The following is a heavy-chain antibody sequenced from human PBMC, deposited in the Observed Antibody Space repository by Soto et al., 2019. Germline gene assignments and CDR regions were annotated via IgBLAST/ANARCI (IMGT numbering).Heavy chain of an antibody. D-gene: IGHD3-3*01. CDR2: IFHSGST. J-gene: IGHJ5*02. CDR3: ARVCTLYDFWSGYYSAWFDP. CDR1: GYSISSGYY. V-gene: IGHV4-38-2*01. Sequence: PSETLPDTYAVSGYSISSGYYWGWVRQPPGKALEWIGSIFHSGSTYYNPSLKSRVTISVDTSKNQFSLKLSSVTAADTAVYYCARVCTLYDFWSGYYSAWFDPWGQVTLVTVS.